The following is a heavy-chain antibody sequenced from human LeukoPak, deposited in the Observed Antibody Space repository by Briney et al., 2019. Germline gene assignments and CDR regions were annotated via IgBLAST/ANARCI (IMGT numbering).Heavy chain of an antibody. D-gene: IGHD6-6*01. CDR1: GGSIGSSSYY. Sequence: PSETLSLTCIVSGGSIGSSSYYWGWIRQPPGKGLEWIGSIYYSGSTYYNPSLKSRVTISVDTSKNQFSLKLSSVTAADTAVYYCARVYSSYGLRRYFDYWGQGTLVTVSS. CDR2: IYYSGST. J-gene: IGHJ4*02. V-gene: IGHV4-39*01. CDR3: ARVYSSYGLRRYFDY.